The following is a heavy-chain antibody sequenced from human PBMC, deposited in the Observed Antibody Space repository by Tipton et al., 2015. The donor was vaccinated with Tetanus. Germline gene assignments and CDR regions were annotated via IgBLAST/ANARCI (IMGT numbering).Heavy chain of an antibody. CDR1: GYTLTSYH. J-gene: IGHJ4*02. V-gene: IGHV1-46*01. Sequence: QSGPEVKKPGASVKVSCKASGYTLTSYHMHWVRQSPGQGLEWMGIINPIGGSTSYAQKFQGRITMTGDTSTSTVYMDLNSLRSGAPAVFYGGRAGGGGRRINGPVGIDYWGQGTLVTVSS. CDR3: GRAGGGGRRINGPVGIDY. D-gene: IGHD1-20*01. CDR2: INPIGGST.